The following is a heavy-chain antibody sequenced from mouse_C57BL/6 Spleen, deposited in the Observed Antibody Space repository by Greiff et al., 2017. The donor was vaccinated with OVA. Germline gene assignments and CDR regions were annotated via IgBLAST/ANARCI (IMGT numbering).Heavy chain of an antibody. CDR3: ARGGGLYFDY. J-gene: IGHJ2*01. Sequence: EVKVEESGGGLVKPGGSLKLSCAASGFTFSDYGMHWVRQAPEKGLEWVAYISSGSSTIYYADTVKGRFTISRDNAKNTLFLQMTSLRSEDTAMYYCARGGGLYFDYWGQGTTLTVSS. CDR2: ISSGSSTI. CDR1: GFTFSDYG. V-gene: IGHV5-17*01.